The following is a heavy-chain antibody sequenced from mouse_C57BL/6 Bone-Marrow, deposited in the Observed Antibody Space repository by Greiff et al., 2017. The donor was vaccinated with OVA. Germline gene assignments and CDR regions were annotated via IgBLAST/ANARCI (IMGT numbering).Heavy chain of an antibody. CDR3: ASYGPYWYFDV. Sequence: QVQLKESGAELVRPGASVKLSCKASGYTFTDYYINWVKQRPGQGLEWIARIYPGSGNTYYNEKFKGKATLTAEKSSSTAYMQLSSLTSEDSAVYFCASYGPYWYFDVWGTGTTVTVSS. D-gene: IGHD1-1*02. CDR1: GYTFTDYY. CDR2: IYPGSGNT. J-gene: IGHJ1*03. V-gene: IGHV1-76*01.